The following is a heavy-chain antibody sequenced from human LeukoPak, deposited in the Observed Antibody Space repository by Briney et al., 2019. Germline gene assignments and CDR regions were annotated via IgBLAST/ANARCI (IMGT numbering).Heavy chain of an antibody. D-gene: IGHD3-3*01. CDR1: GGTFSSYA. CDR2: IIPIFGTA. Sequence: SVKVSCKASGGTFSSYAISWVRQAPRQGLEWMGGIIPIFGTANYAQKFQGRVTITADESTSTAYMELSSLRSEDAAVYYCARCHDFWSGYPYWGQGTLVTVSS. J-gene: IGHJ4*02. CDR3: ARCHDFWSGYPY. V-gene: IGHV1-69*01.